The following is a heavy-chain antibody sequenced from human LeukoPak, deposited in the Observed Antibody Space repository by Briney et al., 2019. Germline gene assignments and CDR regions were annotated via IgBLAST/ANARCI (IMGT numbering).Heavy chain of an antibody. Sequence: PGRSLRLSCAASGFTFSSYGMHWVRQAPGKGLEWVAVIWNDGSNKYYADSVKGRFTISRDNSKNTQYLQMNSLRAEDTAVYYCARGAIYSVSFSFDYWGQGTLVTVSS. CDR3: ARGAIYSVSFSFDY. J-gene: IGHJ4*02. V-gene: IGHV3-33*01. CDR2: IWNDGSNK. D-gene: IGHD1-26*01. CDR1: GFTFSSYG.